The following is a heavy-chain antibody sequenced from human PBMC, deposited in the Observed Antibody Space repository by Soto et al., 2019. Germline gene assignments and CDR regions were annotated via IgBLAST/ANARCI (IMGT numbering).Heavy chain of an antibody. CDR1: GGSISSYY. CDR3: AKARYDNGWYIFDD. Sequence: ETLSLTCTVFGGSISSYYWSWIRQPPGKGLEWVSVIRGGGDNIRYADSVKGRFTISRDNSKNTMYLQMNTLRVEDTAVYYWAKARYDNGWYIFDDWGQGTLGTVSS. V-gene: IGHV3-23*01. J-gene: IGHJ4*02. CDR2: IRGGGDNI. D-gene: IGHD6-19*01.